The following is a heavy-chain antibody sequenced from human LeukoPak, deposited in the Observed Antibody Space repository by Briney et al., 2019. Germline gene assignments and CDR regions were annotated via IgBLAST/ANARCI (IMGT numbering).Heavy chain of an antibody. D-gene: IGHD5-24*01. CDR3: ASSLEVAGIAFDV. CDR2: LYYSGST. CDR1: EGSITSSSDY. J-gene: IGHJ3*01. V-gene: IGHV4-39*01. Sequence: SETLSLTCTVSEGSITSSSDYWGWVRQPPGKGLEWIGSLYYSGSTYFKPSLKSRVTISVDTSKNQFSLKLSSVTAADTAVYYCASSLEVAGIAFDVWGQGTMVTVSS.